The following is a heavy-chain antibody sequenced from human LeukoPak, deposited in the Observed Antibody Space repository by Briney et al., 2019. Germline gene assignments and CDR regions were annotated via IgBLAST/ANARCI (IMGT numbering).Heavy chain of an antibody. CDR1: GFSYSDYW. CDR2: INHDGSQK. V-gene: IGHV3-7*01. J-gene: IGHJ4*02. Sequence: GGSLRLSCAVSGFSYSDYWMSWVRQAPGKGLEWVAFINHDGSQKSYLDSVEGRFTVSRDNDKNSLSLQMKTLRPGDTAVYYCARVQNFGDYVFDYWGQGTLVTVSS. D-gene: IGHD3-16*01. CDR3: ARVQNFGDYVFDY.